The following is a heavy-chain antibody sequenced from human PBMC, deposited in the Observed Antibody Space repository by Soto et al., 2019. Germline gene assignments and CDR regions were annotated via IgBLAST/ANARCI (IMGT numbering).Heavy chain of an antibody. D-gene: IGHD2-21*02. J-gene: IGHJ4*02. Sequence: ASVKVSCKVSGYTLTELSMHWMRQAPGKGLEWMGGFDPEDGETIYAQKFQGRVTMTEDTSASTAYMELSSLRSEDTAIYYCASGNCGDVCYHDYWGQGTLVTVSS. CDR3: ASGNCGDVCYHDY. CDR2: FDPEDGET. V-gene: IGHV1-24*01. CDR1: GYTLTELS.